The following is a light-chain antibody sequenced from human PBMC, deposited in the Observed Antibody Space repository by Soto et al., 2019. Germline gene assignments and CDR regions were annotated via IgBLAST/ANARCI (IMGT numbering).Light chain of an antibody. Sequence: QSALTQPASVSGSPGQSITISCTGTSSDIGSYNLVSWYQQHPGKAPKVMIYEGSKRPSGVSNRFSGSKSGNTASLTISGLQAEDEADYYCCSYAGSSTLLFGGGTKVTVL. CDR2: EGS. CDR3: CSYAGSSTLL. CDR1: SSDIGSYNL. J-gene: IGLJ2*01. V-gene: IGLV2-23*01.